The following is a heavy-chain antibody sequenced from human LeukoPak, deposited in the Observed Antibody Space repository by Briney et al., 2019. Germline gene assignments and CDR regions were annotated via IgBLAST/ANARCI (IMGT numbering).Heavy chain of an antibody. Sequence: RGSPRLSCAAPGFIFDNYAIHWVRQAPGKGLEWVSLISGDGGSTFYADSVRGRFTISRDNTRKSLSLQMSSLRSEDTALYYCARESETSGWYDYWGQGTLLTVPS. CDR3: ARESETSGWYDY. V-gene: IGHV3-43*02. CDR2: ISGDGGST. J-gene: IGHJ5*01. D-gene: IGHD1-26*01. CDR1: GFIFDNYA.